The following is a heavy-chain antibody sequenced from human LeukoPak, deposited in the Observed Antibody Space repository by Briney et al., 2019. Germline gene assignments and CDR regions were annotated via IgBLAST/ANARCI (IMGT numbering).Heavy chain of an antibody. D-gene: IGHD6-19*01. J-gene: IGHJ4*02. CDR3: AKVRAPSGWFNSDY. V-gene: IGHV3-23*01. Sequence: GGSLRLSCAASGFTFSNYVTNWVRQAPGKGLDWVSGISGSGDSTYYADSVKGRFTISRDNSKNTLFLQMNSLRAEDTAAYYCAKVRAPSGWFNSDYWGQGTLVTVSS. CDR2: ISGSGDST. CDR1: GFTFSNYV.